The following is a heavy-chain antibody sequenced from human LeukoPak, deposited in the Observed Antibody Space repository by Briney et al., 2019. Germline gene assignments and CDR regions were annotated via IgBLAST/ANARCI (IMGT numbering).Heavy chain of an antibody. CDR2: ILSSGST. J-gene: IGHJ3*02. CDR3: ARTNQISETAFDI. D-gene: IGHD1-14*01. V-gene: IGHV4-59*01. Sequence: SETLSLTCTVSGGSISGYYWSWIRQTPGEGLEWIGYILSSGSTNYNPSVKSRVTISVDTSKNQFSLKLSSVTAADTAVYYCARTNQISETAFDIWGQGTMVIVTS. CDR1: GGSISGYY.